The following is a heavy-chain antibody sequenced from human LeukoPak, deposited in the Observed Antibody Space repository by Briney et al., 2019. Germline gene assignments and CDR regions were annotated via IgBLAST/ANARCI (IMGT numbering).Heavy chain of an antibody. CDR3: ASGRVIVGDY. V-gene: IGHV4-34*01. J-gene: IGHJ4*02. CDR1: GGSFSGYY. CDR2: INHSGST. D-gene: IGHD1-26*01. Sequence: SETLSLTCAVYGGSFSGYYWSWIRQPPGKGLEWIGEINHSGSTNYNPSLKSRVTISVDKSKNQFSLKLSSVTAADTAVYYCASGRVIVGDYWGQGTLVTVSS.